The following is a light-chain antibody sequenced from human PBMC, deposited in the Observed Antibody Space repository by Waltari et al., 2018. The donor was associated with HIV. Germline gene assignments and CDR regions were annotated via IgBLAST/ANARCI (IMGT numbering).Light chain of an antibody. CDR2: GAS. Sequence: DIQMTQTPSALSTSVGDRINITCRASQTISRYLNWYQQKPGKAPKVVIYGASSSLSGVPSRFSGSGSGTDFTLTISSLKREDVGTYYCQQSYSMPPTFGGGTKVEIK. V-gene: IGKV1-39*01. J-gene: IGKJ4*01. CDR1: QTISRY. CDR3: QQSYSMPPT.